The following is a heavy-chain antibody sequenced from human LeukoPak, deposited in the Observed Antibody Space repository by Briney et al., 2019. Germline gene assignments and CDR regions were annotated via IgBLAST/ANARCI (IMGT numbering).Heavy chain of an antibody. D-gene: IGHD1-20*01. J-gene: IGHJ5*02. V-gene: IGHV3-21*01. Sequence: GGSLRLSCAASGFTFSSYSMNWVRQAPGKGLEWVSSISSSSSYIYYADSVKGRFTISRDNAKNSLYLQMNSLRAEDTAVYYCARGYNWKPDWFDPWGQGTLVTVSS. CDR2: ISSSSSYI. CDR3: ARGYNWKPDWFDP. CDR1: GFTFSSYS.